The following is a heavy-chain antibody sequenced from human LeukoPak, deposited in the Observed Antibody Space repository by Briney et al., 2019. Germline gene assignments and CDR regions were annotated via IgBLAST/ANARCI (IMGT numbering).Heavy chain of an antibody. CDR1: GFTFSSYA. J-gene: IGHJ4*02. Sequence: RGSLRLSCAASGFTFSSYAMSWGRQAPGKGLEWVSAISGSGGSTYYAESVKGRFTISRDNSKNTLYLQMNSLRAEDTAVYYCAKDDHGGSGWGYYFDFWGQGTGVTVSS. CDR2: ISGSGGST. V-gene: IGHV3-23*01. CDR3: AKDDHGGSGWGYYFDF. D-gene: IGHD6-19*01.